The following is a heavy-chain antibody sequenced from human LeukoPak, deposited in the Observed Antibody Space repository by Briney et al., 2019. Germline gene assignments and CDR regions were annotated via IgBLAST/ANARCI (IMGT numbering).Heavy chain of an antibody. D-gene: IGHD2-2*01. Sequence: SETLSLTCTVSGGSINSANYYWGWLRQPPGKGLEWIGSIYYSETTYDNPSLKSRVTISIETSKNQFSLKLSSVTAADTAVYYCARREWSYCSSTSCQKDYWGQGTLVTVSS. CDR3: ARREWSYCSSTSCQKDY. J-gene: IGHJ4*02. CDR2: IYYSETT. V-gene: IGHV4-39*01. CDR1: GGSINSANYY.